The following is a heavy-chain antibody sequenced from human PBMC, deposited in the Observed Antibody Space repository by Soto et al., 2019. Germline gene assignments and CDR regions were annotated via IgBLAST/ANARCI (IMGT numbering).Heavy chain of an antibody. V-gene: IGHV3-23*01. CDR1: GFSISNYA. CDR2: IVDSGGRT. Sequence: EVQLLESGGDLVQPGGSLRLSCAASGFSISNYAMNWVRQAPGKGLEWVSGIVDSGGRTFYADSVKCRFTISRDNSKNTLYLQMNSLRVEDTAVYYCAPVPAASSYYGTDVWGQGTTVTVSS. J-gene: IGHJ6*02. D-gene: IGHD2-2*01. CDR3: APVPAASSYYGTDV.